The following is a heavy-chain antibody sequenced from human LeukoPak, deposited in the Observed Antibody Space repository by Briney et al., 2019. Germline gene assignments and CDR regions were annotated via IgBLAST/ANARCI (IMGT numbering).Heavy chain of an antibody. CDR2: IYHSGST. CDR3: ARSSGYMSY. CDR1: HYSISSNYY. J-gene: IGHJ4*02. D-gene: IGHD3-22*01. Sequence: SETLSLTCTVSHYSISSNYYWGWIRQPPGKGLEWIGSIYHSGSTYYNPSLKSRVTISVDTSKNQFSLKLSSVTAADTAVYYCARSSGYMSYWGQGTLVTVSS. V-gene: IGHV4-38-2*02.